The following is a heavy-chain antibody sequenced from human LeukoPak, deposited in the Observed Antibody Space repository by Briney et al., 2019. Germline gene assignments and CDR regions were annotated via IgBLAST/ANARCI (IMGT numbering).Heavy chain of an antibody. V-gene: IGHV3-21*01. Sequence: GGSLRLSCAASGFTFSSYSMNWVRQAPGKGPEWVSSISSSSGYIYYADSIKGRFTISRDNARNSLYLQMNSLRGEDTAMYYCARGGPAAMGMSNFDYWGQGTLVTVSS. CDR3: ARGGPAAMGMSNFDY. CDR1: GFTFSSYS. J-gene: IGHJ4*02. D-gene: IGHD2-2*01. CDR2: ISSSSGYI.